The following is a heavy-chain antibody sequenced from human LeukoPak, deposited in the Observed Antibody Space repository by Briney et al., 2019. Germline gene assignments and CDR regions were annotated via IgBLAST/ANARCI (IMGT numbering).Heavy chain of an antibody. CDR3: GKGGPTTNIAVAGAFDY. Sequence: GGSLRLSCSASGFIFSNYAMHWVRQAPGQGLEYVSAISTQGATIYYADSVKGRFTISRDNSKNTLYLQMSSLRAGDTAVYYCGKGGPTTNIAVAGAFDYWGQGTLVTVSS. D-gene: IGHD6-19*01. V-gene: IGHV3-64D*09. CDR1: GFIFSNYA. J-gene: IGHJ4*02. CDR2: ISTQGATI.